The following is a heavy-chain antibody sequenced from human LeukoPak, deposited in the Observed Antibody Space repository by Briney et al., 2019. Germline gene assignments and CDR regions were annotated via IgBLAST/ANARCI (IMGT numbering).Heavy chain of an antibody. V-gene: IGHV4-38-2*02. CDR3: ARGKYDYYDSSGYHP. J-gene: IGHJ5*02. D-gene: IGHD3-22*01. Sequence: SETLSLTCTVSGYSISSGYYWGWIRQPPGKGLEWIGTIHHSGSTYYNPSLKGRVTMSADTSKNQFSLKLSSVTAADTAVYYCARGKYDYYDSSGYHPWGQGTLVTVSS. CDR1: GYSISSGYY. CDR2: IHHSGST.